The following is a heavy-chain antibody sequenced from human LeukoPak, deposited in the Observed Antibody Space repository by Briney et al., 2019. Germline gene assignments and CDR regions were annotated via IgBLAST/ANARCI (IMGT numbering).Heavy chain of an antibody. J-gene: IGHJ4*02. Sequence: PGGSLRLSCAASGFTFSDYYMSWIRQAPGKGLEWVSYISSSGSTIYYADSVKGRFTISRDNSKNTLYLQMNSLRAEDTAVYYCAKDKGMYSSSWYFDYWGQGTLVTVSS. CDR2: ISSSGSTI. CDR3: AKDKGMYSSSWYFDY. V-gene: IGHV3-11*04. D-gene: IGHD6-13*01. CDR1: GFTFSDYY.